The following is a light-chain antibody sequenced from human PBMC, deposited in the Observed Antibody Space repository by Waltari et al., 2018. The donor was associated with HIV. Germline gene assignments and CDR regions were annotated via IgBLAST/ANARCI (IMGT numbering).Light chain of an antibody. V-gene: IGKV3-11*01. Sequence: EIVLTQSPATLSLSPGERATLSCRASQRVGRYLAWYQQKPGQAPRLLIYDASNRATGIPARFSGSGSGTDFTLSISSLEPEDFAVYYCQQRTNWPPYSFGQGTKLEI. CDR1: QRVGRY. CDR3: QQRTNWPPYS. J-gene: IGKJ2*03. CDR2: DAS.